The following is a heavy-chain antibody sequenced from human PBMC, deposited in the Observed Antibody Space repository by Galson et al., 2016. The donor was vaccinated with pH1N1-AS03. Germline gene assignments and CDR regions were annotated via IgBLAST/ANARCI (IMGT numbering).Heavy chain of an antibody. V-gene: IGHV4-4*02. CDR1: GGSIDSSNW. D-gene: IGHD5-18*01. CDR2: IWPSGTT. Sequence: TLSLTCAVSGGSIDSSNWWSWVRQPPGKGLEWVGEIWPSGTTNYSPPLKSRVTISLDKSKNQFSLQLTSVTAADTAVYYCARDVLPYSLGLDVWGQGTTVTVSS. CDR3: ARDVLPYSLGLDV. J-gene: IGHJ6*02.